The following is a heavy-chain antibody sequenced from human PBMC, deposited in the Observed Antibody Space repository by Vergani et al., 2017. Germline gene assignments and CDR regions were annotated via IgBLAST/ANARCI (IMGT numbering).Heavy chain of an antibody. J-gene: IGHJ4*02. Sequence: QVQLVESGGGVVQPGRSLRLSCAASGFTFSSYGMHWVRQAPGKGLEWVAVIWYDGSNKYYADSVKGRFTISRDNSKNTLYLQMYSLRAEDTAVYYCARDFGGWYLANYYFDYWGQGTLVTVSS. CDR1: GFTFSSYG. CDR3: ARDFGGWYLANYYFDY. CDR2: IWYDGSNK. D-gene: IGHD6-19*01. V-gene: IGHV3-33*01.